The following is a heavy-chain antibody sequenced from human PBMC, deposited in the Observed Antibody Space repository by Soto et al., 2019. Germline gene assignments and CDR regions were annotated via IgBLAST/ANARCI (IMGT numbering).Heavy chain of an antibody. CDR1: GYSFTSYW. Sequence: GESLKISCKGSGYSFTSYWIGWVRQMPGKGLEWMGIIYPGDSDTRYSPSFQGQVTIPADKSISTAYLQWSSLKASDTAMYYCARRSPTYCGGDCYSSLRGETSSLYYYYGMDVWGQGTTVTVSS. V-gene: IGHV5-51*01. CDR2: IYPGDSDT. D-gene: IGHD2-21*02. J-gene: IGHJ6*02. CDR3: ARRSPTYCGGDCYSSLRGETSSLYYYYGMDV.